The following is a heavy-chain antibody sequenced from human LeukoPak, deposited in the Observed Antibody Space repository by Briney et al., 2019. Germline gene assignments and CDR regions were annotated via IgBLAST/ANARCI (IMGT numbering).Heavy chain of an antibody. CDR1: GFTFSRSW. D-gene: IGHD6-13*01. CDR2: VNSDGSTT. J-gene: IGHJ4*02. CDR3: AKDPHSSSWYYFDS. V-gene: IGHV3-74*01. Sequence: GGSLRLSCAASGFTFSRSWMHWVRQAPGKGLVWVSRVNSDGSTTRYADSVKGRFTISRDNSKNTLYLQMNSLRAEDTAFYYCAKDPHSSSWYYFDSWGQGTLVTVSS.